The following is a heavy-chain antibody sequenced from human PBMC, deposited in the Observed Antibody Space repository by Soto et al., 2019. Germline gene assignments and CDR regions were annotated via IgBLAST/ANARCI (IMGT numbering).Heavy chain of an antibody. CDR1: GGSFSGYY. CDR2: INHSGST. CDR3: AMLNRGDVDTAMVTDY. Sequence: SETLSLTCAVYGGSFSGYYWSWIRQPPGKGLEWIGEINHSGSTNYNPSLKSRVTISVDTSKNQFSLKLSSATAADTAVYYCAMLNRGDVDTAMVTDYWGQGTLVTVSS. V-gene: IGHV4-34*01. J-gene: IGHJ4*02. D-gene: IGHD5-18*01.